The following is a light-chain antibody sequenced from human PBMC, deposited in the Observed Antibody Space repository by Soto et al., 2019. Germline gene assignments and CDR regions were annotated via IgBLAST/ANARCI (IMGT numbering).Light chain of an antibody. CDR2: KVS. CDR1: SSDIGAYNY. Sequence: QSALTQPASVSGSPGQSITISCTGTSSDIGAYNYVSWYQQHPGKAPKVMIYKVSNRPSGVSDRFSGSKSANTASLTISGLQAEDEADYYCSSYSSSSSLYVFGTGTKVTAL. V-gene: IGLV2-14*01. CDR3: SSYSSSSSLYV. J-gene: IGLJ1*01.